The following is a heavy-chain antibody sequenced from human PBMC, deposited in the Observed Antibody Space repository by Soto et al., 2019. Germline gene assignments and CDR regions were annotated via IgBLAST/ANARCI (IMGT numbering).Heavy chain of an antibody. Sequence: QVPLVQSGAEVKKPGASVKVSCKASGYTFTSYDINWVRQATGQGLEWMGWMNPNSGNTGYAQKFQGRVTMTRNTSISTAYMELSSLRSEDTAVYYCARGVDIVATMVDYYYYMDVWGKGTTVTVSS. V-gene: IGHV1-8*01. CDR2: MNPNSGNT. D-gene: IGHD5-12*01. CDR1: GYTFTSYD. J-gene: IGHJ6*03. CDR3: ARGVDIVATMVDYYYYMDV.